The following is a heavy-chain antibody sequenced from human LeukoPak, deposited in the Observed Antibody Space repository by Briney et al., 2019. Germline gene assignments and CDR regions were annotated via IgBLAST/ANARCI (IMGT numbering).Heavy chain of an antibody. CDR2: ISYDANIGSNK. D-gene: IGHD3-22*01. V-gene: IGHV3-30-3*01. J-gene: IGHJ5*02. Sequence: GRSLRLSCATSGFTFSRYAMHWVRQAPGKGLEWVALISYDANIGSNKYYADSVKGRFTISRDNSKNTLYLQMNSLRAEDTAVYYCAKDLDSSLPHWFDPWGQGTLVTVSS. CDR1: GFTFSRYA. CDR3: AKDLDSSLPHWFDP.